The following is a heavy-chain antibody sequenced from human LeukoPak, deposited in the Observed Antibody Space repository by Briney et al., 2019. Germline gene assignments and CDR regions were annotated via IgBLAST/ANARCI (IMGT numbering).Heavy chain of an antibody. Sequence: NHGESLKISCKGSGYSFTSYWIGWVRQLPGKGLEWMGMISPPPSDPPYLPSFHAQLPISAHKSISTAYLQWSRLKASDTAMYYCARRGHYYDSSGYYYEDYWGQGTLVTVSS. CDR1: GYSFTSYW. CDR3: ARRGHYYDSSGYYYEDY. CDR2: ISPPPSDP. V-gene: IGHV5-51*01. J-gene: IGHJ4*02. D-gene: IGHD3-22*01.